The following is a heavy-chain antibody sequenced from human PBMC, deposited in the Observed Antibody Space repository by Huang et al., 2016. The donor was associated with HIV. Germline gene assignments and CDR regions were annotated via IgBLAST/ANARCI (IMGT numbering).Heavy chain of an antibody. V-gene: IGHV3-30-3*01. CDR1: GFPFINHA. CDR3: ARAKDTWDAYDI. CDR2: ISNDGSNN. J-gene: IGHJ3*02. D-gene: IGHD5-18*01. Sequence: QVQLVGSGGGVVQPGRSLSLSGAASGFPFINHAMHWVRQAPGKVRDWVAVISNDGSNNYYADSVKGRFTISRDSSKSTLFLHMTSLRTEDTAVYYCARAKDTWDAYDIWGQGTMVIVSS.